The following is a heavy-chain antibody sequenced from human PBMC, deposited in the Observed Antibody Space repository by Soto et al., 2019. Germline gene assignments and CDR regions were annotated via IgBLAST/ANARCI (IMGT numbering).Heavy chain of an antibody. CDR3: ARAIETAMDPCDY. J-gene: IGHJ4*02. CDR2: ISDDGSIK. CDR1: GFSFTTYA. D-gene: IGHD5-18*01. Sequence: GSLRLSCAASGFSFTTYAMHWVRQAPGKGLEWVAVISDDGSIKYYADSVKGRFTISRDNSKNTFYLQMNSLRGDDTALYYCARAIETAMDPCDYWGQGALVTVSS. V-gene: IGHV3-30-3*01.